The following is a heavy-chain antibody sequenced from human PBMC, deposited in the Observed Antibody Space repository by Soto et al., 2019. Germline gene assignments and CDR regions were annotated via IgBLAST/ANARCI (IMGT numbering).Heavy chain of an antibody. J-gene: IGHJ4*02. CDR3: ARDPFGGFLVNGAAPDY. CDR2: IYSGGNT. Sequence: EVQVVESGGGLVQPGGSLRLSCAVTGFTVSSNYMNWVRQAPGKGLEWVSVIYSGGNTYYADSVKGTFTISRDNSKNTVYLKMTSLRAEDTAVYYCARDPFGGFLVNGAAPDYWGQGALVTVSS. CDR1: GFTVSSNY. D-gene: IGHD3-16*02. V-gene: IGHV3-66*01.